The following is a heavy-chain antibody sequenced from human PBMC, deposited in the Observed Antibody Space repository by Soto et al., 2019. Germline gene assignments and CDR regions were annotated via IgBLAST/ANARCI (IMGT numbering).Heavy chain of an antibody. J-gene: IGHJ6*02. D-gene: IGHD2-15*01. V-gene: IGHV3-30-3*01. CDR2: VSYDGNIE. Sequence: GGLRLACAASGFTFSYYSMHWVRQAPGKGLEWVAVVSYDGNIEYYADSVKGRFSISRDNSKNTLNLQMDNLRVEDTAVYFCSRQYCSDSTCYYYNGMDVWGQGTTVTVSS. CDR3: SRQYCSDSTCYYYNGMDV. CDR1: GFTFSYYS.